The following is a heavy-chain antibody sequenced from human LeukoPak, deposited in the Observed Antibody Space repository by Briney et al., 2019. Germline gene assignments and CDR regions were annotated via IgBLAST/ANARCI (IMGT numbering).Heavy chain of an antibody. Sequence: SETLSLTCALSGVAISSGYYWGWIRQPPGKGLEWIGMSYHSGGTASNPSLKSRVKIPVETSQNQISLKLSSVPAADSAGLCFSRQLGHYWSGERAFDIWGQGTMVTVSS. CDR1: GVAISSGYY. D-gene: IGHD3-3*02. V-gene: IGHV4-38-2*01. CDR3: SRQLGHYWSGERAFDI. CDR2: SYHSGGT. J-gene: IGHJ3*02.